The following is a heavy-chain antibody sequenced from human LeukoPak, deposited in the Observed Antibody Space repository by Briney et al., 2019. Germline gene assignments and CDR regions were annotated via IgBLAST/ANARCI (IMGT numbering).Heavy chain of an antibody. Sequence: GASVTLTCKVSGYTLTELSMHWVRQAPGKGLEWMGGFDPEDGETIYAQKFQGRVTMTEDTSTDTAYMELSSLRSEDTAVYYCATFKIGYCSSTSCPYYFYGMDVCGQGTMVTVSS. J-gene: IGHJ6*02. CDR3: ATFKIGYCSSTSCPYYFYGMDV. CDR1: GYTLTELS. D-gene: IGHD2-2*01. V-gene: IGHV1-24*01. CDR2: FDPEDGET.